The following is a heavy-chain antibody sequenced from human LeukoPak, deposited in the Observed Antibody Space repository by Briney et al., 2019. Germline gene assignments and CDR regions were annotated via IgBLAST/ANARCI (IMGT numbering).Heavy chain of an antibody. Sequence: SETLSLTCTVSGGSISSSSYYWGWIRQPPGKGLEWIGSIYYSGSTYYNPSLKSRVTISVDTSKNQFSLKLSSVTAADTAVYYCAGPTYYYDSSGTTTLGNWGQGTLVTVSS. D-gene: IGHD3-22*01. J-gene: IGHJ4*02. CDR3: AGPTYYYDSSGTTTLGN. V-gene: IGHV4-39*01. CDR2: IYYSGST. CDR1: GGSISSSSYY.